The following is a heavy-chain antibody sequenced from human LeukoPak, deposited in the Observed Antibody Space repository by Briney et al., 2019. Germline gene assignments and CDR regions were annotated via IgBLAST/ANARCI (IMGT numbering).Heavy chain of an antibody. J-gene: IGHJ4*02. CDR1: GDSISRYH. CDR3: ARGAYYFDY. Sequence: SETLSLTCTVSGDSISRYHWGWIRQPPGKGLEWIAYIYHSGSTDYNPSLKSRVTISVDTSKNQFSLKLSSVTAADTAVYYCARGAYYFDYWGQGTLVTVSS. CDR2: IYHSGST. V-gene: IGHV4-59*01.